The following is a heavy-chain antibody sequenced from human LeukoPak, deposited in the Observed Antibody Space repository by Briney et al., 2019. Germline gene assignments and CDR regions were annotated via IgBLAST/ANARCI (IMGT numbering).Heavy chain of an antibody. CDR2: INPSGTGT. Sequence: ASVKVSCKASGYTITNNYMHWVRQAPGQGLEWMGVINPSGTGTSYAQKFQGRVTMTRDTSTSTLYMELSSLRSEDTAVYYCARGSPDRYYYDSSGSDYWGQGTLVTVSS. D-gene: IGHD3-22*01. CDR1: GYTITNNY. CDR3: ARGSPDRYYYDSSGSDY. J-gene: IGHJ4*02. V-gene: IGHV1-46*01.